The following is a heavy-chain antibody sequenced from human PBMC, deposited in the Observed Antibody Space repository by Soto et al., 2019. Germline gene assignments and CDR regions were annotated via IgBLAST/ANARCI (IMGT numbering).Heavy chain of an antibody. D-gene: IGHD4-4*01. Sequence: SETLSLTCTVSGGSISSYYWSWIRQPPGKGLEWIGYIYYSGSTNYNPSLKSRVTISVDTSKNQFSLKLSSVTAADPAVYYCARDLVDYSNYRPHYYYYMDVWGKGTTVTVSS. CDR1: GGSISSYY. CDR2: IYYSGST. J-gene: IGHJ6*03. V-gene: IGHV4-59*01. CDR3: ARDLVDYSNYRPHYYYYMDV.